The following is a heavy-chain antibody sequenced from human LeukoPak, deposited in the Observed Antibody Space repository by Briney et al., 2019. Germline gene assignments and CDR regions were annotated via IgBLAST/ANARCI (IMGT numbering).Heavy chain of an antibody. D-gene: IGHD1-20*01. Sequence: GASVKVSCKASGGSFSSDPISWVRQAPGQGLEWMGGSIPIFETANYAQKFQGRVTITADESTSTAYMELRSLRSDDTAVYYCARDRADNTRVNWNDEGFGTFDPWGQGTLVTVSS. CDR3: ARDRADNTRVNWNDEGFGTFDP. J-gene: IGHJ5*02. V-gene: IGHV1-69*01. CDR2: SIPIFETA. CDR1: GGSFSSDP.